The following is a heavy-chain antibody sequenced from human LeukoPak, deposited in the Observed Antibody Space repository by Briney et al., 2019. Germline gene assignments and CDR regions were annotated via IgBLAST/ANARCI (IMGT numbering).Heavy chain of an antibody. Sequence: GGSLRLSCLTSGFTLSTNAMSWVRQAPGKGLEWISGVSGSGASTYYADSVKGRFTISRDDSRNTLYLQMNSLRGDDTAVYYCAKDVGKWESLHFFDYWGQGTLVTVSS. CDR1: GFTLSTNA. V-gene: IGHV3-23*01. CDR3: AKDVGKWESLHFFDY. CDR2: VSGSGAST. J-gene: IGHJ4*02. D-gene: IGHD1-26*01.